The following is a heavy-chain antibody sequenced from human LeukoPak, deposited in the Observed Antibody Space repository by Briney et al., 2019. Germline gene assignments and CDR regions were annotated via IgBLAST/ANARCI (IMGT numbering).Heavy chain of an antibody. CDR2: IYYSGST. Sequence: SETLSLTCTVSGGSMSPYHWGWIRQPPGKGLEWTGYIYYSGSTNYNPSLKSRVTISVDTSKNQFSLNLSSVTAADTAVYYCAREEVVAATGDNWFDPWGQGTLVTVSS. D-gene: IGHD2-15*01. V-gene: IGHV4-59*01. CDR1: GGSMSPYH. J-gene: IGHJ5*02. CDR3: AREEVVAATGDNWFDP.